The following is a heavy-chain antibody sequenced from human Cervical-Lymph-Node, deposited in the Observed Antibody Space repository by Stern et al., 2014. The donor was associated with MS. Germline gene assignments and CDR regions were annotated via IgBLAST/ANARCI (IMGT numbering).Heavy chain of an antibody. CDR2: ISRNGETT. CDR1: GFTFDDYP. J-gene: IGHJ4*02. V-gene: IGHV3-43*01. D-gene: IGHD5-18*01. Sequence: QLVESGGVVVQPGGSLRLSCGASGFTFDDYPMHWVRQSPEKGLEWVSLISRNGETTDYVDSVKGRFIISRDNSNKSLYLQMNSLRIEDTALYYCVRGTYIYGDHWGQGTLVTVSS. CDR3: VRGTYIYGDH.